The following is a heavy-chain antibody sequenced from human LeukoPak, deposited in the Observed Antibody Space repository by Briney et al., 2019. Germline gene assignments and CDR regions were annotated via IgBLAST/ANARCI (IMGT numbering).Heavy chain of an antibody. CDR1: GFTVSTNY. CDR3: ARGMTNPFDY. J-gene: IGHJ4*02. Sequence: GGSLRLSCAASGFTVSTNYMSWVRQAPGRGLEWVSVIYSGGSTYYADSVKGRFTISRHNSENTLYLQMNSLRAEDTAVYYCARGMTNPFDYWGQGTLVTVSS. CDR2: IYSGGST. V-gene: IGHV3-53*04. D-gene: IGHD4-11*01.